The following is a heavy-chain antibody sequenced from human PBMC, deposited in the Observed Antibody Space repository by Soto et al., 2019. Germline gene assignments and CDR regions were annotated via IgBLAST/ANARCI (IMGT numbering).Heavy chain of an antibody. J-gene: IGHJ4*02. Sequence: ASVKVSCKPSGYTFTGYYIHGVRQAPGQGLEWMGWINPNSGGTNCAQKFQGRVTMTRDTSLGTAYMELNSLTSDDTAVYFCARGAGTSWFDYWGQGTLVTVSS. CDR2: INPNSGGT. V-gene: IGHV1-2*02. CDR1: GYTFTGYY. CDR3: ARGAGTSWFDY. D-gene: IGHD1-1*01.